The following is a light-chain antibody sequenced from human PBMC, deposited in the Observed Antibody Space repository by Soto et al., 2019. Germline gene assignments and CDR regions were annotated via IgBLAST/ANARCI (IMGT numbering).Light chain of an antibody. Sequence: HSVLTKPASVNGSPGQSITISCTGTSSDVGYYDYVSWYQQHPGKAPKLMIYAVSSRPSGVSNRFSGSKSGNTASLTISGLQAEDEADYYCSPYTSSSTLGVFGTGTKVTVL. CDR2: AVS. CDR3: SPYTSSSTLGV. V-gene: IGLV2-14*01. J-gene: IGLJ1*01. CDR1: SSDVGYYDY.